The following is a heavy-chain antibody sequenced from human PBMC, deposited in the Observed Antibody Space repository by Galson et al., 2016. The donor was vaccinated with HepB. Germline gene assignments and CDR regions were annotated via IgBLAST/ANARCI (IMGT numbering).Heavy chain of an antibody. Sequence: SLRLSCAASGFYFSDYSMNWVRQAPGKGLEWLSYISANSDSTYYADSVKGRFTISRENAKNSLYLQMNSLRDEDTAVYYCARERAETVAQGVIRVHRIHYYYGMDVWGQGTTVTASS. CDR2: ISANSDST. V-gene: IGHV3-48*02. CDR3: ARERAETVAQGVIRVHRIHYYYGMDV. CDR1: GFYFSDYS. D-gene: IGHD3-10*01. J-gene: IGHJ6*02.